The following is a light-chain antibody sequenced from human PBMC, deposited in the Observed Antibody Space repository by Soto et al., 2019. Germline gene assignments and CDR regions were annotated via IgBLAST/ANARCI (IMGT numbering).Light chain of an antibody. J-gene: IGLJ1*01. CDR1: SSDVGSYNR. CDR2: EVS. CDR3: RSYTTSNTYV. Sequence: QSVRTPAPSGSGSPGRSVALSCTGTSSDVGSYNRVFWYQQPPGTAPKLMIYEVSNRPSGVPDRFSGSKSGNTASLTISGLQAEDEADYYCRSYTTSNTYVFGTGTKVTVL. V-gene: IGLV2-18*02.